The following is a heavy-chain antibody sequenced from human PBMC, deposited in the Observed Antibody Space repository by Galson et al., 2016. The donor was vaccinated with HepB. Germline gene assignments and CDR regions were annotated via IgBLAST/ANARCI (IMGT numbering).Heavy chain of an antibody. J-gene: IGHJ6*02. CDR2: ISTDGIRR. CDR3: ARVLSRGMDV. Sequence: LRLSCAASGFTFGDYYMSWIRQPPGKGLEWVSFISTDGIRRHYGESVEGRFTVSRDNVKNSLYLYINNPRADDTAVYYCARVLSRGMDVWGQGTTVIVSS. V-gene: IGHV3-11*01. CDR1: GFTFGDYY.